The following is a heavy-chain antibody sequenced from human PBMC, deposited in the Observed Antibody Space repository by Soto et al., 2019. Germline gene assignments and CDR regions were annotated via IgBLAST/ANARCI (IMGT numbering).Heavy chain of an antibody. CDR2: ISYDGSNQ. Sequence: AVSLRLSCAASGFTFNIYGMHWVRQAPDKGLEWVALISYDGSNQYYADSVKGRFTISRDNSKNTLFLQMNSLRADDTAVYYCAKDQASGQGSFDSWGQGTLVTVSS. J-gene: IGHJ4*02. CDR3: AKDQASGQGSFDS. CDR1: GFTFNIYG. V-gene: IGHV3-30*18.